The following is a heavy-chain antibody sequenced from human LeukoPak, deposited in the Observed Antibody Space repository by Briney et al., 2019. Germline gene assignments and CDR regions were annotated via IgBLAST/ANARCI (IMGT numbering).Heavy chain of an antibody. J-gene: IGHJ4*02. CDR3: AREGSSGYFRGHGLDY. V-gene: IGHV4-59*01. CDR2: IYYSGST. D-gene: IGHD3-22*01. Sequence: SETLSLTCTVSGGSISSYYWSWIRQPPRKGLEWNGYIYYSGSTNYNPSLKSRVTISVDTSKNQFSLKLSSVTAADTAVYYCAREGSSGYFRGHGLDYWGEGTLVTVSS. CDR1: GGSISSYY.